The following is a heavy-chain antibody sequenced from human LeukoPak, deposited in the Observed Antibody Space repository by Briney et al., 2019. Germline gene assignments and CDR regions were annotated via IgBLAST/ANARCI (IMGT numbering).Heavy chain of an antibody. CDR3: ARQGPPESGG. V-gene: IGHV4-39*01. D-gene: IGHD3-10*01. CDR1: GGSISSSSYY. CDR2: IYYSGST. J-gene: IGHJ4*02. Sequence: SETLSLTCTVSGGSISSSSYYWGWIRQPPGTGLEWIGSIYYSGSTYYNPSLKSRVTISVDTSKNQFSLKLSSVTAADTAVYYCARQGPPESGGWGQGTLVTVSS.